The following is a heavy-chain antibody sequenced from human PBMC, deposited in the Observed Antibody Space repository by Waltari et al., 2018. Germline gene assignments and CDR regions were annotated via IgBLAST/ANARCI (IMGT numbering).Heavy chain of an antibody. Sequence: EVQLVESGGGLIQPGGSLRPSCAASGFTVSSNYMSWDRQDPWKGLEWVSVMYSGDSKYYAYSVKGRFTISRDNSKSTLYLQMNSLRAEDTAVYYCARDRARIAVAGPLFYGMDVWGQGTTVTVSS. CDR2: MYSGDSK. V-gene: IGHV3-53*01. CDR3: ARDRARIAVAGPLFYGMDV. D-gene: IGHD6-19*01. J-gene: IGHJ6*02. CDR1: GFTVSSNY.